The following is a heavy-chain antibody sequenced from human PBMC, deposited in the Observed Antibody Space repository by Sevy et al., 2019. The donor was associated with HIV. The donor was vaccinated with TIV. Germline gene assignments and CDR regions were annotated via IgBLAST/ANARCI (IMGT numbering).Heavy chain of an antibody. CDR1: GFTFSSAW. J-gene: IGHJ6*02. V-gene: IGHV3-15*01. Sequence: GGSLRLSCTASGFTFSSAWMSWVRQAPVKGLEWVGRINSEFDGGPIDYAAPVKGRFTISREDSKNTMYLQMNSLKTEDLAVYYCITDPAYRGYDEEVINYYFYGMDVWGQGTTVTVSS. D-gene: IGHD5-12*01. CDR3: ITDPAYRGYDEEVINYYFYGMDV. CDR2: INSEFDGGPI.